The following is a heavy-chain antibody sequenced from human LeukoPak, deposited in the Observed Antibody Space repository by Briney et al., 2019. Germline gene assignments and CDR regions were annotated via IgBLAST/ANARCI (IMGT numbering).Heavy chain of an antibody. CDR1: GXSISTYY. CDR3: ARGAVAGYLNPPLDY. J-gene: IGHJ4*02. CDR2: NYYSGST. D-gene: IGHD6-13*01. V-gene: IGHV4-59*01. Sequence: PSETLSLTCTVSGXSISTYYWNWIRQPPGKGLEWIGYNYYSGSTNYNPSRKSRVTTSVETSKKKFSRKLTSVTAADTAVYYCARGAVAGYLNPPLDYWGQGTLVTVSS.